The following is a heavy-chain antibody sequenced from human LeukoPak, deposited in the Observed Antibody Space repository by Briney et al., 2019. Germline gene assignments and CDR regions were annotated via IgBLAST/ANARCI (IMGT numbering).Heavy chain of an antibody. CDR3: ARGPYYGMDV. J-gene: IGHJ6*02. V-gene: IGHV3-48*04. Sequence: GGSLRLSCAASGFTFSNAWMSWVRQAPGKGLEWVSYISSGSSTIYYADSVRGRFTISRDNAKNSLYLQMNSLRAEDTAVYYCARGPYYGMDVWGQGTTVTVSS. CDR2: ISSGSSTI. CDR1: GFTFSNAW.